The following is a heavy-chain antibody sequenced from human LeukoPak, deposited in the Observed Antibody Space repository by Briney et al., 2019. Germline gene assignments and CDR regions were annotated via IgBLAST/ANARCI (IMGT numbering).Heavy chain of an antibody. V-gene: IGHV3-33*01. CDR2: IWYDGSNK. J-gene: IGHJ4*02. Sequence: GGSLRLSCAASGFTFSSYGMHWPRQAPGKGLEWVAVIWYDGSNKYYADSVKGRFTISRDNSKNTLYLQMNSLRAEDTAVYYCARDHGVTIRGPLYYFDYWGQGTLVTVSS. D-gene: IGHD3-3*01. CDR1: GFTFSSYG. CDR3: ARDHGVTIRGPLYYFDY.